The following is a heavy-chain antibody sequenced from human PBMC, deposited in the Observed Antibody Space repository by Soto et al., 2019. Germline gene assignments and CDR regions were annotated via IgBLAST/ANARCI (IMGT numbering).Heavy chain of an antibody. CDR2: IIPIFGTA. CDR3: ARELWASFGSSYGFQP. CDR1: GGTFSSYA. D-gene: IGHD6-13*01. V-gene: IGHV1-69*13. J-gene: IGHJ5*02. Sequence: SVKGSCKASGGTFSSYAISWVRQAPGQGLEWMGGIIPIFGTANYAQKFQGRVTITADESTSTAYMELSSLRSEDTAVYYCARELWASFGSSYGFQPWGQGTLVTVSS.